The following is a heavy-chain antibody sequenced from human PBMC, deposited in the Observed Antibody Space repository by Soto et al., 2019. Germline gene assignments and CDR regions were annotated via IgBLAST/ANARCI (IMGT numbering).Heavy chain of an antibody. Sequence: GGSLRLSCAASGFTFSSYAMSWVRQAPGKGLEWVSAISGSGGSTYYADSVKGRFTISRDNAKNTLYLQMNSLRAEDTAVYYCASVPRITMTPKTRPYYYGLDVWGQGTTVTVSS. CDR3: ASVPRITMTPKTRPYYYGLDV. CDR1: GFTFSSYA. D-gene: IGHD3-22*01. V-gene: IGHV3-23*01. J-gene: IGHJ6*02. CDR2: ISGSGGST.